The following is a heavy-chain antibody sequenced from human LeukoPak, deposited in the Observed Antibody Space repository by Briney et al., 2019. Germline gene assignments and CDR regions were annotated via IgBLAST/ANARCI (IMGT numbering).Heavy chain of an antibody. CDR1: GFTFSSYA. Sequence: SGGSLRLSCAASGFTFSSYAMSWVRQAPGKGLEWVSAISGSGGSTYYADSVKGRFTISRDNSKNTLYLQMNSLRAEDTAVYYCAKDENYYDSSGYYPRPYWGQGTLVTVSS. CDR2: ISGSGGST. V-gene: IGHV3-23*01. CDR3: AKDENYYDSSGYYPRPY. J-gene: IGHJ4*02. D-gene: IGHD3-22*01.